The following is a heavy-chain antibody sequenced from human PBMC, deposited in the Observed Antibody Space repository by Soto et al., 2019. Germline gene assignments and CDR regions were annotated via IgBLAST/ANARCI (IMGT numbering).Heavy chain of an antibody. V-gene: IGHV4-59*01. J-gene: IGHJ4*02. CDR1: GGSISSYY. CDR3: ARAYGGTAFDD. D-gene: IGHD4-17*01. CDR2: IYYSGST. Sequence: PSETLSLTCTVSGGSISSYYWSWIRQPPGKGLEWIGYIYYSGSTNYNPSLKSRVTISVDTSKNQFSLKLSSVTAADTAVYYCARAYGGTAFDDWGQGTLVTVSS.